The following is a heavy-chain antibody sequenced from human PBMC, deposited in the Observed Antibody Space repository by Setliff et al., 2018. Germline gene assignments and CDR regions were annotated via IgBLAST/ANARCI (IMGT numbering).Heavy chain of an antibody. CDR2: IYYSGST. Sequence: SETLSLTCTVSGGAISNYYWSWIRQPPGKGLEWIGFIYYSGSTYHNPSLKTLVTISVDTSKNQFSLKLNSVTAADTAVYYCASGGAGFFTSGRWGQGTLVTVSS. CDR1: GGAISNYY. J-gene: IGHJ4*02. V-gene: IGHV4-59*08. CDR3: ASGGAGFFTSGR. D-gene: IGHD3-3*01.